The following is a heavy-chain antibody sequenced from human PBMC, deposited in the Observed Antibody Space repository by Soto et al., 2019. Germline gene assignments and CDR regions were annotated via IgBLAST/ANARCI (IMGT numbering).Heavy chain of an antibody. D-gene: IGHD2-15*01. Sequence: QVQLQQWGAGLLKPSETLSLTCAVYGGSFSGYYWSWIRQPPGKGLEWIGEINHSGSTNYNPSLKSRVTISVDTSKNQFFLKLSSVTAADTAVYYCARATGYCSGGSCGIVPLWGQGTLVTVSS. CDR1: GGSFSGYY. V-gene: IGHV4-34*01. CDR3: ARATGYCSGGSCGIVPL. J-gene: IGHJ4*02. CDR2: INHSGST.